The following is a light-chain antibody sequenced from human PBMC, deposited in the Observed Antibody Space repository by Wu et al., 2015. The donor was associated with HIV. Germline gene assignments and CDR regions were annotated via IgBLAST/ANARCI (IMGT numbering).Light chain of an antibody. CDR1: QSVSSSY. J-gene: IGKJ1*01. Sequence: EIVLTQSPGTLSLSPGERATLSCRASQSVSSSYLAWCRQKPGQAPRLLIYGASSRASGIPDRFSGSGSGTDFTLTISRLEPEDFAVYYCQQYGSSPSTWTFGQGTKVEIK. CDR3: QQYGSSPSTWT. V-gene: IGKV3-20*01. CDR2: GAS.